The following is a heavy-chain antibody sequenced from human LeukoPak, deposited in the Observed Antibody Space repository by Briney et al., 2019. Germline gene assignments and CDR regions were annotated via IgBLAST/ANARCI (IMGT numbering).Heavy chain of an antibody. V-gene: IGHV3-53*01. CDR1: GFTFSSYA. D-gene: IGHD3-16*02. Sequence: GGSLRLSCAASGFTFSSYAMSWVRQAPGKGLEWVSVIYSGGSTYYADSVKGRFTISRDNSKNTLYLQMNSLRAEDTAVYYCARSGYVWGSYRLDYWGQGTPVTVSS. J-gene: IGHJ4*02. CDR2: IYSGGST. CDR3: ARSGYVWGSYRLDY.